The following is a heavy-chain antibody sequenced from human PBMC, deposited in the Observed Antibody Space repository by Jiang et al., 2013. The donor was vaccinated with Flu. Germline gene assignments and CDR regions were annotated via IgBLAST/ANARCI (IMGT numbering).Heavy chain of an antibody. CDR1: GGSFSGYY. CDR2: INHSGST. D-gene: IGHD6-13*01. CDR3: ARGQYSSSLDY. Sequence: LLKPSETLSLTCAVYGGSFSGYYWSWIRQPPGKGLEWIGEINHSGSTNYNPSLKSRVTISVDTSKNQFSLKLSSVTAADTAVYYCARGQYSSSLDYWGQGTLVTVSS. V-gene: IGHV4-34*01. J-gene: IGHJ4*02.